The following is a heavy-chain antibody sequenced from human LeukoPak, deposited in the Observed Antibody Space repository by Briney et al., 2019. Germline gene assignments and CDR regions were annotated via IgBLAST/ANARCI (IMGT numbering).Heavy chain of an antibody. CDR2: IIPIFGTA. D-gene: IGHD3-22*01. Sequence: ASVKVSCKASGGTFSSYAISWVRQAPGQGLERMGGIIPIFGTANYAQKFQGRVTITADESTSTAYMELSSLRSEDTAAYYCASKYLYYYDSSGYFGWFDPWGQGTLVTVSS. J-gene: IGHJ5*02. CDR3: ASKYLYYYDSSGYFGWFDP. CDR1: GGTFSSYA. V-gene: IGHV1-69*01.